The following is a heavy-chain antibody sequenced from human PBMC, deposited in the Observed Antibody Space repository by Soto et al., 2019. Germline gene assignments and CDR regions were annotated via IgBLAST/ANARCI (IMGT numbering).Heavy chain of an antibody. J-gene: IGHJ4*02. CDR3: ARTPYDFWSPGQFYFDH. CDR2: ISGSGGTT. Sequence: AWGSLGLSCSVSLFTFSSHAMSCIRHSPGNGLECVSGISGSGGTTFYADSVKGRFTISRDNSKKTLYLQMNGLRAEDTAVYYCARTPYDFWSPGQFYFDHWGQGTLVTVSS. V-gene: IGHV3-23*01. CDR1: LFTFSSHA. D-gene: IGHD3-3*01.